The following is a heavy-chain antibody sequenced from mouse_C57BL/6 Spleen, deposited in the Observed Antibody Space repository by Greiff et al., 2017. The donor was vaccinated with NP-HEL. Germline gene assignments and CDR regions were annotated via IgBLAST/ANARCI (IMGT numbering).Heavy chain of an antibody. CDR2: IYPGDGDT. D-gene: IGHD2-4*01. CDR3: PRDDYGYFDV. V-gene: IGHV1-82*01. J-gene: IGHJ1*03. Sequence: QVQLKQSGPELVKPGASVKISCKASGYAFSSSWMNWVKQRPGKGLEWIGRIYPGDGDTNYNGKFKGKATLTADKSSSTAYMQLSSLTSEDSAVYFCPRDDYGYFDVWGTGTTVTVSS. CDR1: GYAFSSSW.